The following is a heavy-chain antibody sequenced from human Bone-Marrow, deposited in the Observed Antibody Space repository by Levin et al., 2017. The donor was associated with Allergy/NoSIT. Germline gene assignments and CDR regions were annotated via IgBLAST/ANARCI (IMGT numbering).Heavy chain of an antibody. D-gene: IGHD2-21*02. Sequence: KSSETLSLTCTVSGGSNSSNYWIWIRQPPGKGLEWIGYIYYSGSTNYNPSLKSRLTLSVDTSKNQFSLKLSSVTAADTAVYFCARLIREDPLTASRPTRHYFYYGMDVWGLGTTVTVSS. CDR2: IYYSGST. CDR3: ARLIREDPLTASRPTRHYFYYGMDV. V-gene: IGHV4-59*08. J-gene: IGHJ6*02. CDR1: GGSNSSNY.